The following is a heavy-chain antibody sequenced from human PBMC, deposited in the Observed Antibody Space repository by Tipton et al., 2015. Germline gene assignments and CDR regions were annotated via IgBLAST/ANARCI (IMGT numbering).Heavy chain of an antibody. J-gene: IGHJ4*02. Sequence: TLSLTCTVSGASIGGGGTYWGWIRPFPGKGLEWIGHIYFSGSTFYSPSLKSRLTISKDTSKNQLFLKLTSVTAADTAIYYCARIPKRDGDSFDLWGRGTLVTVSS. D-gene: IGHD4-17*01. CDR3: ARIPKRDGDSFDL. CDR2: IYFSGST. CDR1: GASIGGGGTY. V-gene: IGHV4-31*03.